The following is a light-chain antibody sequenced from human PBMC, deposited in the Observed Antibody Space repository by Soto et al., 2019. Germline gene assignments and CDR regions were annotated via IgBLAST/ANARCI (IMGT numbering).Light chain of an antibody. CDR3: QQHTNWPLT. CDR1: QSVRSN. V-gene: IGKV3-15*01. Sequence: EIVMKQSPATLSVSPGEGVTLSCRAGQSVRSNLAWYQQKPGQAPRLLIYGASTRATGIPARFSGSGSGTDFTLTVSSLEPEDFAVYYCQQHTNWPLTFGGGTKVDIK. CDR2: GAS. J-gene: IGKJ4*01.